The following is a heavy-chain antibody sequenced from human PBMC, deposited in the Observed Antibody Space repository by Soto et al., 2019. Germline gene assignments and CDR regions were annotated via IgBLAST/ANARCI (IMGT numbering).Heavy chain of an antibody. CDR1: GGTFSSYA. D-gene: IGHD2-2*01. J-gene: IGHJ3*02. Sequence: SVKVSCKXSGGTFSSYAISWVRQAPGQGLEWMGGIIPIFGTANYAQKFQGRVTITADESTSTAYMELSSLRSEDTAVYYCAREKYCSSTSCYPYYYDSSGYPLAFDIWGQGTMVTVSS. V-gene: IGHV1-69*13. CDR3: AREKYCSSTSCYPYYYDSSGYPLAFDI. CDR2: IIPIFGTA.